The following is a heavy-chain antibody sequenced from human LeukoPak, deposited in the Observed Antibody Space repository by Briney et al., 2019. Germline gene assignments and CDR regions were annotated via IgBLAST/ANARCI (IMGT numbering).Heavy chain of an antibody. J-gene: IGHJ3*02. V-gene: IGHV1-18*04. Sequence: ASVKVSCKASGYTFTCYGISWVRQAPGQGLEWMGWISAYNGNTNYAQKLQGRVTMTTDTSTSTAYMELRSLRSDDTAVYYCARTIAVAGHDAFDIWGQGTRVTVSS. CDR1: GYTFTCYG. CDR3: ARTIAVAGHDAFDI. D-gene: IGHD6-19*01. CDR2: ISAYNGNT.